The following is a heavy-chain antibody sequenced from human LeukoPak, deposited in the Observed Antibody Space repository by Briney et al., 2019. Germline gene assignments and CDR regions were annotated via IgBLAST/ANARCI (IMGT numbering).Heavy chain of an antibody. Sequence: GGSLRLSCAASGFTFSNAWMSWVRQAPGKGLEWVGRIKSKTDGGTTDYAAPVKGRFTISRDDSKNTLYLQMNSLKTEDTAVYYCTTGLRVGATEDYWGQGTLVTVSS. CDR2: IKSKTDGGTT. CDR1: GFTFSNAW. D-gene: IGHD1-26*01. V-gene: IGHV3-15*01. J-gene: IGHJ4*02. CDR3: TTGLRVGATEDY.